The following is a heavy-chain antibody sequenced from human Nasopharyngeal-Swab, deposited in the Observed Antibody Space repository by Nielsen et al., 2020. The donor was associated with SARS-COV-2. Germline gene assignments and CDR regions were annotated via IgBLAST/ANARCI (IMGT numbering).Heavy chain of an antibody. CDR2: ISGSGGST. V-gene: IGHV3-23*01. CDR3: AKVPTAFGGVIAELDY. J-gene: IGHJ4*02. Sequence: GGSLRLSCAASGFTFSSYAMSWVRQAPGKGLEWVSAISGSGGSTYYADSVKGRFPISRDNSKNTLYLQMNSLRAEDTAVYYWAKVPTAFGGVIAELDYWGQGTLVTVSS. CDR1: GFTFSSYA. D-gene: IGHD3-16*02.